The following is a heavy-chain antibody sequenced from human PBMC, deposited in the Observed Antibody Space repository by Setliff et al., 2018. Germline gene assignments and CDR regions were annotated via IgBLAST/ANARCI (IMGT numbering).Heavy chain of an antibody. V-gene: IGHV3-73*01. Sequence: PGGSLRLSCAASGFSFSGSAVYWVRQASVKGLEWIGRIRGRTGNYATAYAASVRGRLTISRDDSKNTAYLQMNRLKTEDTAVYYCTFARDGYDVFDIWGQGTMVTVSS. CDR2: IRGRTGNYAT. CDR3: TFARDGYDVFDI. D-gene: IGHD5-18*01. CDR1: GFSFSGSA. J-gene: IGHJ3*02.